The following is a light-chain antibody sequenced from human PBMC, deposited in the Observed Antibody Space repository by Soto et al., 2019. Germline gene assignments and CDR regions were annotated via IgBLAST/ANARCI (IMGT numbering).Light chain of an antibody. CDR1: QSISSW. Sequence: DIQMTRSRSTLSASVLYIVSITCRSSQSISSWLAWYQQTPGKAPKLLIYDASSLESGVPSRFSGSGSGTEFPLTISSLQPDDFATYYCQQYNSYHLRTFGQGTKVDIK. V-gene: IGKV1-5*01. CDR2: DAS. J-gene: IGKJ1*01. CDR3: QQYNSYHLRT.